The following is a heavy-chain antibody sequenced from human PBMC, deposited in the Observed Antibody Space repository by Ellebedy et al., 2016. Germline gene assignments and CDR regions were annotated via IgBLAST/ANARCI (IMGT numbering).Heavy chain of an antibody. D-gene: IGHD3-16*01. Sequence: ASVKVSCKASGYTFSSYAVHWVRQAPGQRLEWLGWINVGNGNTKYSQKFQGRVTMTRNTSINTAYMDLSSLTSDDTGVYYCTRGGTKGFDPWGQGTLVIVSP. CDR3: TRGGTKGFDP. V-gene: IGHV1-3*01. CDR2: INVGNGNT. J-gene: IGHJ5*02. CDR1: GYTFSSYA.